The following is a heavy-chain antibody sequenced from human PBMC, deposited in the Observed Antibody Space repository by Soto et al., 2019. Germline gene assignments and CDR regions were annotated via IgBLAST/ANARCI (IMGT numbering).Heavy chain of an antibody. Sequence: QVQLVQSGAEVKKPGASVKVSCKASGYTFTSYYMHWVRQAPGQGLEWMGIINPSGGSTSYAQKFQGRVTMTRDTSTSTVYMELSSLRSDDTAVYYCARAQDSSGYHTLGWFDPWGQGTLVTVSS. CDR1: GYTFTSYY. CDR3: ARAQDSSGYHTLGWFDP. D-gene: IGHD3-22*01. CDR2: INPSGGST. V-gene: IGHV1-46*01. J-gene: IGHJ5*02.